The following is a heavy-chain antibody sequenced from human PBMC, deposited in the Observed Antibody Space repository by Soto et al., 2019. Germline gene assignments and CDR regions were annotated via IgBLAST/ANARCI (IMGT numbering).Heavy chain of an antibody. CDR2: ISPYSGYT. CDR1: GYTFIKYG. D-gene: IGHD2-2*01. J-gene: IGHJ4*02. CDR3: TREAIVVIPAARPTHFDS. Sequence: QVQLVQSGAEVKKPGASVKVSCKGFGYTFIKYGINWVRQAPGQGPEWMGWISPYSGYTHSAQKIQGRLTLTTDTAATTAYMELRSLRSADTALYYCTREAIVVIPAARPTHFDSWGQGTLVTVSS. V-gene: IGHV1-18*01.